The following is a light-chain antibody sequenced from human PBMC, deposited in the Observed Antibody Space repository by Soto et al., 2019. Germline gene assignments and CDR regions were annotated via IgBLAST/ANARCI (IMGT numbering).Light chain of an antibody. CDR3: QSYDSSLSGYV. V-gene: IGLV1-40*01. Sequence: HSVLTQPPSVSGAPGQRVTISCTGSSSNIGAGYDVHWYQHLPGTAPKLLIYGDSNRPSGVPDRISGSKSGTSASLAITGLLAEDEADYYCQSYDSSLSGYVVGTGTKLTVL. CDR2: GDS. J-gene: IGLJ1*01. CDR1: SSNIGAGYD.